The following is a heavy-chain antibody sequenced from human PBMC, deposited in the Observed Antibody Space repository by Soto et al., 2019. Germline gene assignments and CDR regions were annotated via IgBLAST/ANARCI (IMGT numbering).Heavy chain of an antibody. CDR1: GGSFSGYY. V-gene: IGHV4-34*01. D-gene: IGHD3-10*01. Sequence: SETLSLTCAVYGGSFSGYYWSWIRQPPGKGLEWIGEINHSGSTNYNPSLKSRVTISVDTSKNQFSLKLSSVTAADTAVYYCARCAMGFGECFDYWGQGTLVTVSS. CDR3: ARCAMGFGECFDY. CDR2: INHSGST. J-gene: IGHJ4*02.